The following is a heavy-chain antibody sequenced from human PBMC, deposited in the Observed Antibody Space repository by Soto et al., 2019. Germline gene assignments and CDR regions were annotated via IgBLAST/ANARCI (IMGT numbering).Heavy chain of an antibody. CDR2: ISGSGGST. CDR1: GFTFSSYA. V-gene: IGHV3-23*01. D-gene: IGHD3-10*01. J-gene: IGHJ6*03. CDR3: VRPLDGGYYYYMDV. Sequence: GGSLRLSCAASGFTFSSYAMSWVRQAPGKGLEWVSAISGSGGSTYYADSVKGRFTISRDNSKNTLYLQMNSLRAEDTAVYYCVRPLDGGYYYYMDVWGKGTTVTVSS.